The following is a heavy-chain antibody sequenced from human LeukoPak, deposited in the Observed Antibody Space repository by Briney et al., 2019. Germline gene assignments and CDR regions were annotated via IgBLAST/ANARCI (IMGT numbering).Heavy chain of an antibody. D-gene: IGHD1-26*01. CDR3: ARRRSGSYIDY. CDR2: IYPSDSET. V-gene: IGHV5-51*01. Sequence: GESPKISCKGSGYIFTSYWIGWVRQMPGKGLEWMGIIYPSDSETRYSPSFQGQVTISVDKSISTAYLQWSSLKASDTAMYYCARRRSGSYIDYWGQGALVSVSS. J-gene: IGHJ4*02. CDR1: GYIFTSYW.